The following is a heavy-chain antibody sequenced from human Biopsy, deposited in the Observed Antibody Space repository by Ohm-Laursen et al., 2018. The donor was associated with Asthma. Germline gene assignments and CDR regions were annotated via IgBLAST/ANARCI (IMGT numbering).Heavy chain of an antibody. Sequence: ECWVKVACKSLGGTFNTYVIGWVRQAPGQGLEWMGGINSVFGTTTYPQKFQDRVTITADDSTSTVYMELSSLRSEDTAVYYCARKAGSCISRTCYSLDFWGQGTLVTVSS. D-gene: IGHD2-2*01. V-gene: IGHV1-69*01. CDR3: ARKAGSCISRTCYSLDF. CDR2: INSVFGTT. J-gene: IGHJ4*02. CDR1: GGTFNTYV.